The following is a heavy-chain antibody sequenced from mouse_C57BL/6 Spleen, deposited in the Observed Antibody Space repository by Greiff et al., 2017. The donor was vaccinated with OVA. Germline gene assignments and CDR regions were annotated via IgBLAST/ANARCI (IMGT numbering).Heavy chain of an antibody. Sequence: QVQLQQSGTELVKPGASVKLSCKASGYTFTSYWMHWVKQRPGQGLEWIGNINPSNGGTNYNEKFKSKATLTVDKSSSTAYMQLSSLTSEDSAVYYCAREGGRTAQAHYYAMDYWGQGTSVTVSS. CDR1: GYTFTSYW. D-gene: IGHD3-2*02. J-gene: IGHJ4*01. CDR3: AREGGRTAQAHYYAMDY. CDR2: INPSNGGT. V-gene: IGHV1-53*01.